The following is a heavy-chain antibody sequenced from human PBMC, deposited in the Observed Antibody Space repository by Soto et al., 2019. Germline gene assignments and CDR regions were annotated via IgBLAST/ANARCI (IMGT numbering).Heavy chain of an antibody. CDR1: GGTFSSYA. CDR2: IIPIFGTA. J-gene: IGHJ4*02. D-gene: IGHD6-19*01. CDR3: ARSAVAGLRALREIDY. Sequence: QVQLVQSGAEVKKPGSSVKVSCKASGGTFSSYAISWVRQAPGQGLEWMGGIIPIFGTANYAQKFQGRVTITADESTSKAYMELSSLRSEDTAVYYCARSAVAGLRALREIDYWGQGTLVTVSS. V-gene: IGHV1-69*01.